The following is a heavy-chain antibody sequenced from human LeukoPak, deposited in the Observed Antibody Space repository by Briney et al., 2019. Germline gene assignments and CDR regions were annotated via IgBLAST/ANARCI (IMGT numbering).Heavy chain of an antibody. J-gene: IGHJ4*02. CDR1: GFTFNSYA. Sequence: GGSLRLSCSASGFTFNSYAMHWVRQAPGKGLEYVSAISSNGSTTYYADSVKGRFTISRDNSKNTLYLQMSSLRAEDTAVYYCVKDALWFGESIDYWGQGTLVSVSS. D-gene: IGHD3-10*01. CDR2: ISSNGSTT. CDR3: VKDALWFGESIDY. V-gene: IGHV3-64D*09.